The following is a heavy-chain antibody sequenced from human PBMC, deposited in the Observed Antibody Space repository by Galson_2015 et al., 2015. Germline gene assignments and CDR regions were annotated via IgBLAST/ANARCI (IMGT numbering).Heavy chain of an antibody. V-gene: IGHV3-30-3*01. CDR1: GFNFNIYA. D-gene: IGHD1-26*01. J-gene: IGHJ4*02. Sequence: SLRLSCAAGGFNFNIYAMYWVRQAPGKGLECVAGISYEGTGKYYADSVKGRFTISRDSSKNTLYLQMNSLRPEDTAVCYCATDGSYYDYWGQGTLVTVSS. CDR3: ATDGSYYDY. CDR2: ISYEGTGK.